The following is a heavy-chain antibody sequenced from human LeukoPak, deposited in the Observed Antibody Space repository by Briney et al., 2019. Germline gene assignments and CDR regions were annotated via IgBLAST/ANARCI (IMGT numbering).Heavy chain of an antibody. D-gene: IGHD6-13*01. CDR3: ARGSGYSSSWYGIWFDP. J-gene: IGHJ5*02. Sequence: QTGGSLRLSCAASGFTFSSYAMHWVRQALGKGLEYVSAISSNGGSTYYANSVKGRFTISRDNSKNTLYLQMGSLRAEDMAVYYCARGSGYSSSWYGIWFDPWGQGTLVTVSS. CDR2: ISSNGGST. CDR1: GFTFSSYA. V-gene: IGHV3-64*01.